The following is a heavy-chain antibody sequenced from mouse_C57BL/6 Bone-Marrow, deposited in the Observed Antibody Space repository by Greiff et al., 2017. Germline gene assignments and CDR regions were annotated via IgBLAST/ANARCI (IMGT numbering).Heavy chain of an antibody. CDR3: ARSGLRRFAY. J-gene: IGHJ3*01. D-gene: IGHD1-1*01. CDR1: GYTFTSYG. Sequence: QVQLKQSGAELVRPGASVKLSCKASGYTFTSYGISWVKQRTGQGLEWIGEIYPRSGNTYYNEKFKGKATLTADKSSSTAYMELSSLTSEDSAVYFCARSGLRRFAYWGQGTLVTVSA. V-gene: IGHV1-81*01. CDR2: IYPRSGNT.